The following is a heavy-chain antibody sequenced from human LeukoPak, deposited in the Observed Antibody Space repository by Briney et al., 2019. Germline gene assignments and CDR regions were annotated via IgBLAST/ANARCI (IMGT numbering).Heavy chain of an antibody. J-gene: IGHJ4*02. CDR1: GGSISSSSYY. CDR2: IYYSGST. CDR3: AREANYYGSGSYFEGTFDY. Sequence: SETLSLTCTVSGGSISSSSYYWGWIRQPPGKGLEWIGSIYYSGSTYYNPSLKSRVTISIDTSKNEFSLKLTSVTAADTAVYFCAREANYYGSGSYFEGTFDYWGQGSLVTVSS. V-gene: IGHV4-39*07. D-gene: IGHD3-10*01.